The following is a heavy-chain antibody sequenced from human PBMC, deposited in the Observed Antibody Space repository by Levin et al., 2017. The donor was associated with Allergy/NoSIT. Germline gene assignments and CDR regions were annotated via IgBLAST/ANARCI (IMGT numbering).Heavy chain of an antibody. Sequence: KTSETLSLTCGVSGGSFSGFYWSWIRQPPGKGLEWIGEINHSAKTNYNPSLKSRVTMSVDTSKNQFSLKLQSVIAADTAVYYCARGPYDVWRDNLEYYFDSWGQGILVTVSS. CDR1: GGSFSGFY. J-gene: IGHJ4*02. CDR3: ARGPYDVWRDNLEYYFDS. CDR2: INHSAKT. V-gene: IGHV4-34*01. D-gene: IGHD3-3*01.